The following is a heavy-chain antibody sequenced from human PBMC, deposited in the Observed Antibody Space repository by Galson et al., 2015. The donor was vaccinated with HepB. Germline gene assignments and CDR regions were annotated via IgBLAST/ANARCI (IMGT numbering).Heavy chain of an antibody. D-gene: IGHD4-11*01. CDR2: IKSKTDGGTT. Sequence: SLRLSCAASGFTFSNAWMSWVRQAPGKGLEWVGRIKSKTDGGTTDYAAPVKGRFTISRDDSKNTLYLQMNSLKTEDTAVYYCTTDPTMTTTDYWGQGTLVTVSS. CDR3: TTDPTMTTTDY. V-gene: IGHV3-15*01. J-gene: IGHJ4*02. CDR1: GFTFSNAW.